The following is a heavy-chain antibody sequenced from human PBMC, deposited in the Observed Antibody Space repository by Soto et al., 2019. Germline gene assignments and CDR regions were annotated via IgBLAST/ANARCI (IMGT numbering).Heavy chain of an antibody. Sequence: GGSLRLSCAASGFTFSNYWMHWVRQAPGKGLVWVSRINSDGSSTMYADSVKGRFTIFRDNAKNTLYLQMNSLRAEDTAVYYCARDPAPIGWYDYWGQGILVTVSS. D-gene: IGHD6-19*01. CDR1: GFTFSNYW. CDR3: ARDPAPIGWYDY. V-gene: IGHV3-74*03. J-gene: IGHJ4*02. CDR2: INSDGSST.